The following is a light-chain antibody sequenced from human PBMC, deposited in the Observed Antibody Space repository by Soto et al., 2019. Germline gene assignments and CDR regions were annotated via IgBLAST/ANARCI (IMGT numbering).Light chain of an antibody. V-gene: IGKV3-20*01. Sequence: ETVLTQSPGTLSLSPGERATLSCRASQSVRSSYLAWYQQKPGQAPRLLIYDASSRATGIPDRFSGSGSGTDFILTISRLEPEDFALYYCQQYGNSPVTFGQGTKVEIK. J-gene: IGKJ1*01. CDR2: DAS. CDR1: QSVRSSY. CDR3: QQYGNSPVT.